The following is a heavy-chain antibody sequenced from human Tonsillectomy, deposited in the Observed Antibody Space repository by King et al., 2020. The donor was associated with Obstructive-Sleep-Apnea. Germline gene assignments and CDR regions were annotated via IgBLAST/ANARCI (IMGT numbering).Heavy chain of an antibody. J-gene: IGHJ6*02. D-gene: IGHD3-3*01. CDR3: AKTILRFLAGHYYGMDV. V-gene: IGHV1-69*09. Sequence: QVQLVESGAEVKKPGSSVKVSCKASGGTFSSYAISWMRQAPGQGLEWMGGIIPILDIANYAQKFQGRVTITADKSTSTAYMELSSLRSEDTAVYYCAKTILRFLAGHYYGMDVWGQGTTVTVSS. CDR1: GGTFSSYA. CDR2: IIPILDIA.